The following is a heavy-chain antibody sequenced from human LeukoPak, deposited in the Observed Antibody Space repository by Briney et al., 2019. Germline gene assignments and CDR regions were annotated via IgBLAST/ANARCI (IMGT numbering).Heavy chain of an antibody. CDR1: GYTFTSYG. J-gene: IGHJ4*02. CDR2: ISAYNGNT. Sequence: ASVKVSCKASGYTFTSYGISWVRQAPGQGLEWMGWISAYNGNTNYAQKLQGRVTMTTDTSTSTAYMELRSLRSDDTAVYYCARTPIMITFGGVIVKGGFDYWGQGTLVTVSS. CDR3: ARTPIMITFGGVIVKGGFDY. D-gene: IGHD3-16*02. V-gene: IGHV1-18*01.